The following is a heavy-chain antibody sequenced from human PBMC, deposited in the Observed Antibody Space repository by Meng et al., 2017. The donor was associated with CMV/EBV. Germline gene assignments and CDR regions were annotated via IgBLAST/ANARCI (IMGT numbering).Heavy chain of an antibody. V-gene: IGHV4-30-4*08. CDR3: AREGDNPFDY. Sequence: GLGPGLVSPSHTPPLTCTVSGGSISSGDYYWRWIRQPPGKGLEWIGYIYYSGSTYYNPSLKSRVTISVDTSKNQFSLKLSSVTAADTAVYYCAREGDNPFDYWGQGTLVTVSS. CDR1: GGSISSGDYY. J-gene: IGHJ4*02. D-gene: IGHD2-21*02. CDR2: IYYSGST.